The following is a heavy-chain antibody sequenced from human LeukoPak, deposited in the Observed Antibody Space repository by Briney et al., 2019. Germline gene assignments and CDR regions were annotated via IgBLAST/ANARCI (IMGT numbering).Heavy chain of an antibody. CDR2: IDPNSGAT. D-gene: IGHD3-10*01. Sequence: ASVKVSCKTSGYTFTGYYIHLLRQAPGQGLEWMAWIDPNSGATNYAHKFQGRVTMTRDTSISTAYMELSSLRSEDTAVYYCARDRGPGVDYWGQGTLVTVSS. CDR1: GYTFTGYY. J-gene: IGHJ4*02. CDR3: ARDRGPGVDY. V-gene: IGHV1-2*02.